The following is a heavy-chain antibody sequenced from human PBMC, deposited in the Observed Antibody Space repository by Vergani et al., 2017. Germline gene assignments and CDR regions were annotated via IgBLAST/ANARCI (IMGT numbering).Heavy chain of an antibody. V-gene: IGHV3-48*01. Sequence: EVQLLESGGGLVQPGGSLRLSCAASGFTFSSYSMNWVRQAPGKGLEWVSYISSSSSTRYYADSVKGRFTISRDNAKNSLYLQRNSLRAEDTAVYYCARTTGGDYWGQGTLVTVSS. CDR3: ARTTGGDY. CDR1: GFTFSSYS. D-gene: IGHD4-17*01. J-gene: IGHJ4*02. CDR2: ISSSSSTR.